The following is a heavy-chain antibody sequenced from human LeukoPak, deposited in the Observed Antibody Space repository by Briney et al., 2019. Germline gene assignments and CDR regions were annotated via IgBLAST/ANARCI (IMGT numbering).Heavy chain of an antibody. V-gene: IGHV3-74*01. CDR3: ARDLSGIAGYTYGRGIDY. D-gene: IGHD5-18*01. CDR2: INSDGSTT. J-gene: IGHJ4*02. CDR1: GFTFSSYS. Sequence: GGSLRLSCAASGFTFSSYSMNWVRQAPGKGLVWVSRINSDGSTTSYADSVKGRVTISRDNAKTSLYLQMNSLRAEDTAVYYCARDLSGIAGYTYGRGIDYWGQGTLVTVSS.